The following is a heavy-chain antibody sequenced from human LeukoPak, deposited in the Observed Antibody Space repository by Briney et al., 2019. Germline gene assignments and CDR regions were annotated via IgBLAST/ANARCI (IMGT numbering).Heavy chain of an antibody. V-gene: IGHV3-21*01. D-gene: IGHD1-1*01. J-gene: IGHJ3*02. CDR1: GFTFSSYS. CDR3: ARLRSGTGGQRYKNWGAFDI. CDR2: ISSSSSYI. Sequence: SGGSLRLSCAASGFTFSSYSMNWVRQAPGKGLEWVSSISSSSSYIYYADSVKGRFTISRDNAKNSLYLQMNSLRAEDTAVYYCARLRSGTGGQRYKNWGAFDIWGQGTMVTVSS.